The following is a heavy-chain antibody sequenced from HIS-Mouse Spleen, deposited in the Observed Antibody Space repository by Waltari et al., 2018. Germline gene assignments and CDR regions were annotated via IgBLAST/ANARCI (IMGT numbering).Heavy chain of an antibody. Sequence: QLQLQESGPGLVKPSETLSLPCTVSGGSISSSTYYWAWSRQPPGKGLEWIGSIYYSGSTYYNPSLKSRVTISVDTSKNQFSLKLSSVTAADTAVYYCAREIPYSSSWYDWYFDLWGRGTLVTVSS. CDR1: GGSISSSTYY. CDR3: AREIPYSSSWYDWYFDL. J-gene: IGHJ2*01. D-gene: IGHD6-13*01. CDR2: IYYSGST. V-gene: IGHV4-39*07.